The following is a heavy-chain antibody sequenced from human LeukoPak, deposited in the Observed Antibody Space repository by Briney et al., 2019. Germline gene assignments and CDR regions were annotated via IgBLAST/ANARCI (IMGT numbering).Heavy chain of an antibody. Sequence: ASVKVSCKASGYTFTSYGISWVRQAPGQGLEWMGWISAYNGNTNCAQKLQGRVTMTTDTSTSTAYMELRSLRSDDTAVYYCARTVTRYYYYGMDVWGQGTTVTVSS. J-gene: IGHJ6*02. CDR3: ARTVTRYYYYGMDV. V-gene: IGHV1-18*01. CDR1: GYTFTSYG. CDR2: ISAYNGNT. D-gene: IGHD3-10*01.